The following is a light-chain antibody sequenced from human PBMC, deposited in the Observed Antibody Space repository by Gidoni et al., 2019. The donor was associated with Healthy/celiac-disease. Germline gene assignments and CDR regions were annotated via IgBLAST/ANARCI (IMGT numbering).Light chain of an antibody. CDR2: GAS. V-gene: IGKV3-20*01. Sequence: EIVLTQSPGTLSLSPGERATLSCRASQSVSSSYLAWYQQKPGQAPRLLIYGASSRATGIPDRCSGSGSGTDFTLTISRLEPEDFAVYYCQQYGSLFTFGPGTKVDI. CDR1: QSVSSSY. CDR3: QQYGSLFT. J-gene: IGKJ3*01.